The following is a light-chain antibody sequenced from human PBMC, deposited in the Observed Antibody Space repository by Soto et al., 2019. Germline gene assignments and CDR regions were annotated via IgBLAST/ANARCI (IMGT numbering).Light chain of an antibody. CDR2: GNT. J-gene: IGLJ2*01. Sequence: QSVLTKPHSVCGAPGQRVTISCTGSSSNFGAGYDVNWYQQRPGTAPKILIYGNTNRPSGVPERFSGSKSGTSASLAITGLQAEDEAAYYCQSYGSGLSGLVFGGGTKLPVL. CDR1: SSNFGAGYD. V-gene: IGLV1-40*01. CDR3: QSYGSGLSGLV.